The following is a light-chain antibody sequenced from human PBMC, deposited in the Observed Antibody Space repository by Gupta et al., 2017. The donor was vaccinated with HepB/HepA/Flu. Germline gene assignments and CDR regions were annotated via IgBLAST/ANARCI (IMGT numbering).Light chain of an antibody. CDR1: QDISNY. CDR3: QQDYKQPCN. Sequence: QMTQSTSSLSASVGDRVTITCQASQDISNYLHWYQQKGRKAPNLLLCDASKVEKRVPSRFSRSASGTCITFTISTRPPGDLAKYCCQQDYKQPCNLGQGTEMEIK. J-gene: IGKJ2*02. V-gene: IGKV1-33*01. CDR2: DAS.